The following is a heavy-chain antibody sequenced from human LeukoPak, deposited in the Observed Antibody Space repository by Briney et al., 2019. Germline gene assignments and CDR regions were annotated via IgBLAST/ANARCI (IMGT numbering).Heavy chain of an antibody. Sequence: GRSLRLSCAASGFTFSDYGMHWVRQAPGKGLEWVAVIWYDGSNKHFADSVKGRFTISRDNSKNTLYLQMNSLRAEDTAVYYCARSPPYSSSYYYYYGMDVWGQGTTVTVSS. CDR2: IWYDGSNK. CDR1: GFTFSDYG. CDR3: ARSPPYSSSYYYYYGMDV. J-gene: IGHJ6*02. V-gene: IGHV3-33*01. D-gene: IGHD6-6*01.